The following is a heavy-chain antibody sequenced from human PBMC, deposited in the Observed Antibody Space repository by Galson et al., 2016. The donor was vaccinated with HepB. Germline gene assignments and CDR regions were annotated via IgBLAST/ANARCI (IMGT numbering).Heavy chain of an antibody. J-gene: IGHJ4*02. V-gene: IGHV4-39*01. Sequence: SETLSLTCTVSGGSISSSSYYWGWIRQPPGKGLEWIGSIYYSGSTYYNTSLKSRVTISVDTSKNQFSLNLSSVTAADTAVYYCARHSSYYGNFDYWGQGTLVTVSS. CDR1: GGSISSSSYY. CDR3: ARHSSYYGNFDY. D-gene: IGHD2-15*01. CDR2: IYYSGST.